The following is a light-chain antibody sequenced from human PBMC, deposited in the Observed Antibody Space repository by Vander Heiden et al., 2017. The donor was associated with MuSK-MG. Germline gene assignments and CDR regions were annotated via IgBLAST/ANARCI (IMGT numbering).Light chain of an antibody. CDR2: GAS. Sequence: EIVLTQSPGTLSFSPGERATLSCRASQSVSSSYLAWYQQKPGQAPRLLIYGASSRATGIPDRFSGSGSGTDFTLTISRLEPEDFAVYYCQQDGSSPSTFGHGTKVDIK. V-gene: IGKV3-20*01. CDR1: QSVSSSY. J-gene: IGKJ3*01. CDR3: QQDGSSPST.